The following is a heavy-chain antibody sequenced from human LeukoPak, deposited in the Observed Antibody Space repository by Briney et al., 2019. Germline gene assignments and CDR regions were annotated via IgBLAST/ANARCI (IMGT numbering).Heavy chain of an antibody. V-gene: IGHV3-23*01. D-gene: IGHD1-26*01. J-gene: IGHJ4*02. CDR1: GFTFSSYA. CDR2: ISGSGGST. CDR3: ARDRIVGATISLGFGY. Sequence: PGGSLRLSCAASGFTFSSYAMTWVRQAPGKGLEWVSAISGSGGSTYYADSVKGRFTISRDNSKNTLYLQMNSLRAEDTAVYYCARDRIVGATISLGFGYWGQGTLVTVSS.